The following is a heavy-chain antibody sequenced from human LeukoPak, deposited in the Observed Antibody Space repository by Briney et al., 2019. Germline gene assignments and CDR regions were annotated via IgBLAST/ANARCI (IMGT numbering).Heavy chain of an antibody. CDR1: GYTLTELS. D-gene: IGHD6-6*01. Sequence: ASVKVSCKVSGYTLTELSMHWVRQAPGKGLEWMGGFDPEDGETIYAQKFQGRVTMTEDTSTGTAYMELSSLRSEDTAVYYCATAVYSSSSSPCFDPWGQGTLVTVSS. CDR2: FDPEDGET. CDR3: ATAVYSSSSSPCFDP. V-gene: IGHV1-24*01. J-gene: IGHJ5*02.